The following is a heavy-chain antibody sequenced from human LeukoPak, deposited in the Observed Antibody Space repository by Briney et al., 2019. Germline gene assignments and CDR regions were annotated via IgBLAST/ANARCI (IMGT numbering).Heavy chain of an antibody. J-gene: IGHJ4*02. D-gene: IGHD3-9*01. CDR1: GYSISSGYY. V-gene: IGHV4-38-2*02. Sequence: SETLSLTCTVSGYSISSGYYWSWIRQPPGKGLEWIGEINHSGSTNYNPSLKSRVTISVDTSKNQFSLKLSSVTAADTAVYYCARTSSHHWYDILTGYYGGPTLGYYFDYWGQGTLVTVSS. CDR3: ARTSSHHWYDILTGYYGGPTLGYYFDY. CDR2: INHSGST.